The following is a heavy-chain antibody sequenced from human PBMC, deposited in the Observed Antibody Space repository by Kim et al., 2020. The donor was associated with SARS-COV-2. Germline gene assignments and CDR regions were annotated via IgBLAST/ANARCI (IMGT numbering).Heavy chain of an antibody. Sequence: SETLSLTCNVSDFSISPGFYWGWVRQSSGKGLEWLGGISHSENTYYSPSLKSRLTMSIDTAKNKLSLKLTSVTAADTAVYYCARGSTSHLAWFDRWGKGIQVIVSS. D-gene: IGHD2-2*01. CDR3: ARGSTSHLAWFDR. CDR2: ISHSENT. CDR1: DFSISPGFY. V-gene: IGHV4-38-2*02. J-gene: IGHJ5*02.